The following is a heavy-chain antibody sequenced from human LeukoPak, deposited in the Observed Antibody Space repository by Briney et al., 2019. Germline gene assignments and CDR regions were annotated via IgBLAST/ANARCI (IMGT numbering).Heavy chain of an antibody. D-gene: IGHD2-2*01. CDR3: AREHQLLYLDY. CDR2: IYSGGST. V-gene: IGHV3-66*02. CDR1: GFTVSSNY. J-gene: IGHJ4*02. Sequence: GGSLRLSCAASGFTVSSNYMSWVRQAPGKGLEWVSVIYSGGSTYYADSVKGRFTISRDNSKNTLSLQMNSLRAEDTAAYYCAREHQLLYLDYWGQGTLVTVSS.